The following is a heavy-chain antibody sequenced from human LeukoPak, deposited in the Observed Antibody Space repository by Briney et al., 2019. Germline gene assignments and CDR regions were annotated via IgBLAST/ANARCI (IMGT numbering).Heavy chain of an antibody. CDR2: IYYSGST. Sequence: SETLSLTCTVSGGTISSSSYYWGWLRQPPGKGLEWIGSIYYSGSTYYNPSLKSRVTISVDTSKNQFSLKLSSVTAADTAVYYCARDRKVWGSGSYYGNWFDPWGQGTLVTVFS. CDR3: ARDRKVWGSGSYYGNWFDP. D-gene: IGHD3-10*01. CDR1: GGTISSSSYY. V-gene: IGHV4-39*07. J-gene: IGHJ5*02.